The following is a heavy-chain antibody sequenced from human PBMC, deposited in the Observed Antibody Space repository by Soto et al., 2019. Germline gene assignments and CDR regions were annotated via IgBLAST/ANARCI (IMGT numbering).Heavy chain of an antibody. Sequence: GESLKISCKGSESSFTSYWIAWVRQMPGKGLEWMGIIYPGDSDTRYSPSFQDQVTISADKSVSTAYLQWNSLEASDTAIYYCARRQGGYCSSTACMGWFDPWGQGTLVTVSS. D-gene: IGHD2-2*01. CDR3: ARRQGGYCSSTACMGWFDP. V-gene: IGHV5-51*01. CDR1: ESSFTSYW. J-gene: IGHJ5*02. CDR2: IYPGDSDT.